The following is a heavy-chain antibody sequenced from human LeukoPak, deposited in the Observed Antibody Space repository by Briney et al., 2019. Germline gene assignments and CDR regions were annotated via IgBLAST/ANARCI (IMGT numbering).Heavy chain of an antibody. V-gene: IGHV3-23*01. CDR1: GFTFSSYA. CDR3: ANVVNYYDSSGYDAGNDY. Sequence: GGSLRLSCAASGFTFSSYAMSWVRQAPGKGLEWVSAISGSGGSTYYADSVKGRFTISRDNSKNTLYLQTNSLRAEDTAVYYCANVVNYYDSSGYDAGNDYWGQGTLVTVSS. J-gene: IGHJ4*02. D-gene: IGHD3-22*01. CDR2: ISGSGGST.